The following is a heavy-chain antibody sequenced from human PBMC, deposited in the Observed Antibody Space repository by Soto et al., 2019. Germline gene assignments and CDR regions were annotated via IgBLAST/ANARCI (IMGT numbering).Heavy chain of an antibody. V-gene: IGHV3-11*05. CDR3: ARGRGAAADYFDF. CDR1: GFTFSDYY. D-gene: IGHD6-13*01. Sequence: QVQLAESGGGLVKPGGSLRLSCAVSGFTFSDYYMTWIRQAPGKGLEWVSYISSSTCHTNYADSVKGRFTISRDNAKNSLFLQMNSLRAEDTAVYYCARGRGAAADYFDFWGQGTLVTVSS. J-gene: IGHJ4*02. CDR2: ISSSTCHT.